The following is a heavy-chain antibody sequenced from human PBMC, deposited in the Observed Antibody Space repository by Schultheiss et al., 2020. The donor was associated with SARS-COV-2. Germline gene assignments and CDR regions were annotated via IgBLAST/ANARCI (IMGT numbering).Heavy chain of an antibody. CDR2: IYSCGST. V-gene: IGHV3-53*01. Sequence: GGSLRLSCAASGFTVSSNYKSWVRQAPGKGLEWVSVIYSCGSTYYADSVKGRFTISRDNSKNTLYLQMNSLRAEDTAVFYCAKDHRHCTSTTCYFSGMEDWGQGTTVTVSS. D-gene: IGHD2-2*01. CDR1: GFTVSSNY. CDR3: AKDHRHCTSTTCYFSGMED. J-gene: IGHJ6*02.